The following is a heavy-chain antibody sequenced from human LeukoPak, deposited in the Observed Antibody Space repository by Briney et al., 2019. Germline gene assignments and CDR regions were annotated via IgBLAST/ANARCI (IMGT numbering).Heavy chain of an antibody. CDR2: IYSDNT. Sequence: PGGSLRLSCAVSGFTFSNYGMGWVRQAPGKGLEWVSFIYSDNTHYSDSVKGRFTISRDNSKNTLYLQMNSLRAEDTAVYYCARRAGAYSHPYDYWGQGTLVTVSS. D-gene: IGHD4/OR15-4a*01. CDR3: ARRAGAYSHPYDY. V-gene: IGHV3-53*01. CDR1: GFTFSNYG. J-gene: IGHJ4*02.